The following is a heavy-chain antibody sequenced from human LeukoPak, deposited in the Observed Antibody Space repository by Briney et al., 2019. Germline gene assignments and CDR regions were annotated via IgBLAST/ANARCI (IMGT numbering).Heavy chain of an antibody. V-gene: IGHV1-69*01. J-gene: IGHJ4*02. CDR2: IIPIFGTA. D-gene: IGHD3-3*01. CDR1: GGTFSRYG. Sequence: ASVKVSCKASGGTFSRYGISWVRQAPGQGLEWMGGIIPIFGTANYAQKFQGRVTITADESTSTAYMELSSLRSEDTAVYYCARGSHDFWSGSPTTLNDYWGQGTLVTVSS. CDR3: ARGSHDFWSGSPTTLNDY.